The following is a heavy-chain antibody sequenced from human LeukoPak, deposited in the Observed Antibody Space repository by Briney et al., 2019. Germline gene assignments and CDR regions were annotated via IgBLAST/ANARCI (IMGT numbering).Heavy chain of an antibody. Sequence: SVKVSCKASGGTFSSYPINWVRQAPGQGLEWVGRIIPILGIANYAQKFQGRVTITADKSTSTAYMGLSSLRSEETAVYYCARDLRKWLRGGFDYWGQGTLVTVSS. CDR1: GGTFSSYP. D-gene: IGHD5-12*01. V-gene: IGHV1-69*04. J-gene: IGHJ4*02. CDR2: IIPILGIA. CDR3: ARDLRKWLRGGFDY.